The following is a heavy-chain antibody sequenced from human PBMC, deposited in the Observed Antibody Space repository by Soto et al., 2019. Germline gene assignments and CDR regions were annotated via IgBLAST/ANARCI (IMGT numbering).Heavy chain of an antibody. V-gene: IGHV3-48*02. CDR1: GFTFSSYS. J-gene: IGHJ6*02. D-gene: IGHD3-22*01. CDR3: ARDFDYYDSSGYYYYYYYGMDV. CDR2: ISSSSSTI. Sequence: GSLRLSCAASGFTFSSYSMNWVGQAPGKGLEWVSYISSSSSTIYYADSVKGRFTISRDNAKNSLYLQMNSLRDEDTAVYYCARDFDYYDSSGYYYYYYYGMDVWGQGTTVTVSS.